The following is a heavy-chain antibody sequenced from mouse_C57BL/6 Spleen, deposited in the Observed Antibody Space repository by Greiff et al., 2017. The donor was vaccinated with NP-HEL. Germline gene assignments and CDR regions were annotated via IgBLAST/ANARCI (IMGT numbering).Heavy chain of an antibody. CDR2: IRNKANGYTT. J-gene: IGHJ2*01. D-gene: IGHD2-4*01. CDR3: ARGLRRKDYFDY. V-gene: IGHV7-3*01. CDR1: GFTFTDYY. Sequence: EVKLMESGGGLVQPGGSLSLSCAASGFTFTDYYMSWVRQPPGKALEWLGFIRNKANGYTTEYSASVKGRFTISRDNSQSILYLQMNALRAEDSATYYCARGLRRKDYFDYWGQGTTLTVSS.